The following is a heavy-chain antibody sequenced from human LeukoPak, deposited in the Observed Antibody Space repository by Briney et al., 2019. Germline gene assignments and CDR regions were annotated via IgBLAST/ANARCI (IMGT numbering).Heavy chain of an antibody. Sequence: GASVKVSCKASGYTFTGYYMHWVRQAPGQGLEWMGRINPNSGGTNYAQKFQGRVTMTRDTSISTAYMELSRLRSDDTAVYCCARVSFGYSSSWLGFDYWGQGTLVTVSS. J-gene: IGHJ4*02. CDR3: ARVSFGYSSSWLGFDY. D-gene: IGHD6-13*01. CDR1: GYTFTGYY. CDR2: INPNSGGT. V-gene: IGHV1-2*06.